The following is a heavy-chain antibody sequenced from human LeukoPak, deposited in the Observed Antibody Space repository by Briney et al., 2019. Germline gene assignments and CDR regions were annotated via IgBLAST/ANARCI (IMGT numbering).Heavy chain of an antibody. CDR1: GGTFSSYA. D-gene: IGHD2-21*02. CDR3: ASGVVVTAIPRKNGGYYYMDV. Sequence: ASVKVSCKASGGTFSSYAISWVRQAPGQGLERMGGIIPIFGTANYAQKFQGRVTITTDESTSTAYMELSSLRSEDTAVYYCASGVVVTAIPRKNGGYYYMDVWGKGTTVTVSS. CDR2: IIPIFGTA. J-gene: IGHJ6*03. V-gene: IGHV1-69*05.